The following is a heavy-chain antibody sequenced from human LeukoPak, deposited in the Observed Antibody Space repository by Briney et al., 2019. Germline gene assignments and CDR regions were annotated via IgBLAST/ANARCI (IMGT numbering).Heavy chain of an antibody. V-gene: IGHV1-18*01. D-gene: IGHD3-22*01. CDR2: ISAYNGNT. Sequence: ASVKVSCKASGYTFTSYGISWVRQAPGQGLEWMGWISAYNGNTNYAQKLQGRVTMTTDTSTSTAYMELRSLRSDDTAVYYCAREVRYYDSSGYSYYFDYWGQGTLVTVSS. CDR1: GYTFTSYG. CDR3: AREVRYYDSSGYSYYFDY. J-gene: IGHJ4*02.